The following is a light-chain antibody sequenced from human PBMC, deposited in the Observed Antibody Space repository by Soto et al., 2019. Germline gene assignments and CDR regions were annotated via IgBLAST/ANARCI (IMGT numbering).Light chain of an antibody. J-gene: IGKJ1*01. CDR3: TQTYSAPPT. V-gene: IGKV1-39*01. Sequence: IQMTQSPSSLSASVGDRVTITCRASQIISTYLNWYQQRAGLAPRLLIYAASSLQSGVPPRFSGSGSGTDFTLTISSLQPEDFATYFCTQTYSAPPTFGQGTKVEIX. CDR2: AAS. CDR1: QIISTY.